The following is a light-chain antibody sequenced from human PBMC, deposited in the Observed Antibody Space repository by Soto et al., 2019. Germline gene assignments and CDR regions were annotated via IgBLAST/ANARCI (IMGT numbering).Light chain of an antibody. CDR2: AAS. V-gene: IGKV1-5*01. CDR1: QSISSW. J-gene: IGKJ1*01. CDR3: QHYKMYSPWT. Sequence: DIQMTQSPSTLSASVGDRVTITCRASQSISSWLAWYQQKPGKAPKLLIYAASSLQSGVPSRFSGSGSGTEFTLTISSLQPDDFATYYCQHYKMYSPWTFGQGTKVDI.